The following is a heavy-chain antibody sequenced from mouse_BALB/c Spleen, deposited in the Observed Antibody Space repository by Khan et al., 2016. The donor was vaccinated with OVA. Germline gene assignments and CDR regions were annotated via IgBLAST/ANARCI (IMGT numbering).Heavy chain of an antibody. CDR3: SREVGTMAY. V-gene: IGHV1-69*02. CDR1: GYTFTNYW. Sequence: QVQLKQSGAELVRPGTSVKLSCKASGYTFTNYWINWVRQRPGQGLEWIGNIYPSDSYTNYNQNFKDKATLTVDKSSSTAYMQLSSPTSEDSAVYDCSREVGTMAYWGHGTLVTVSA. J-gene: IGHJ3*01. D-gene: IGHD1-1*02. CDR2: IYPSDSYT.